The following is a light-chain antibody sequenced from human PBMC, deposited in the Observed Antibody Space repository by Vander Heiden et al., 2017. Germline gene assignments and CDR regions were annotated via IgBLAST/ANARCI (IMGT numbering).Light chain of an antibody. CDR2: GAS. CDR1: QSVNNNY. Sequence: ILLTKSPGTLSLSPGESATLSCRASQSVNNNYLAWYQQKPGQAPRVLIYGASSRATGIPVRFSGSGSGTDFTLTISRLEPEDFAVYSCQQYGSSPFTFGQGTKLEIK. V-gene: IGKV3-20*01. J-gene: IGKJ2*01. CDR3: QQYGSSPFT.